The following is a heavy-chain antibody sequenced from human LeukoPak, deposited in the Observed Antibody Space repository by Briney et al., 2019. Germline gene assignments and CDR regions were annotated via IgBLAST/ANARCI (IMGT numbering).Heavy chain of an antibody. J-gene: IGHJ4*02. CDR2: IIPILGIA. Sequence: ASVKVSCKASGGTFSSYAISWVRQAPGQGLEWRGRIIPILGIANYAQKFQGRVTITADKSTSTAYMELSSLRSEDTAVYYCASSGYDSSGYPFDYWGQRTLVTVSS. CDR3: ASSGYDSSGYPFDY. CDR1: GGTFSSYA. V-gene: IGHV1-69*04. D-gene: IGHD3-22*01.